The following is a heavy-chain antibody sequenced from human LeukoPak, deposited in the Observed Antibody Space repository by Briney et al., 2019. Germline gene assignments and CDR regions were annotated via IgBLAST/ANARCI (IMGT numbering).Heavy chain of an antibody. J-gene: IGHJ4*02. Sequence: GASVKVSCKASGYXFTGYYIHWVRQAPGQGLEWMGWINPNSGGTNYAQKFQGRVTMTRDTSISTAYMELSRLRSDDTAVYYCARDRSDSSGYYYPYFDYWGQGTLATVSS. V-gene: IGHV1-2*02. D-gene: IGHD3-22*01. CDR1: GYXFTGYY. CDR3: ARDRSDSSGYYYPYFDY. CDR2: INPNSGGT.